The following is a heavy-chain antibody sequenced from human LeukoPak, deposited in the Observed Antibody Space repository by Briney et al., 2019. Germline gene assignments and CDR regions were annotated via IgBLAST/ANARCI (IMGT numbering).Heavy chain of an antibody. CDR3: ARDSPGAFDI. J-gene: IGHJ3*02. CDR1: GGTFSSYA. V-gene: IGHV1-69*05. Sequence: GASVKVSCKASGGTFSSYAISWLRQAPGQGLEWMGGIIPIFGTANYAQKFQGRVTITTDESTSTAYMELSSLRSEDTAVYYCARDSPGAFDIWGQGTMVIVSS. CDR2: IIPIFGTA.